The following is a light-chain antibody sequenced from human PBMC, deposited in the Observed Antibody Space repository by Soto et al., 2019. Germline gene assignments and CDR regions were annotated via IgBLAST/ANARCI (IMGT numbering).Light chain of an antibody. Sequence: DIQMTQSPSSLSASVGDRVTITCRASQSISSYLNWYQQKPGKAPKLLIYAASSLQSGVPSRFSGSGSGTDFTLTISSLQPEDFATYSCQQSDSTRWTFGEGTKVEIK. CDR1: QSISSY. V-gene: IGKV1-39*01. CDR2: AAS. J-gene: IGKJ1*01. CDR3: QQSDSTRWT.